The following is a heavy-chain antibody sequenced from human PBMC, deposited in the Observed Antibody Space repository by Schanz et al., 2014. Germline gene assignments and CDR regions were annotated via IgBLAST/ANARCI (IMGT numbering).Heavy chain of an antibody. D-gene: IGHD1-1*01. J-gene: IGHJ6*02. V-gene: IGHV4-30-4*07. CDR1: GGSISSGGYS. Sequence: QVPLQESGPGLVKPSQTLSLTCAVSGGSISSGGYSWNWIRQPPGKGLEWIVYIYYSGSTYYNPSLKSRVTIPVDTSKNQFSLKLSSVTAADTAVYYCARGGRTTYNYYYGMDVWGQGTTVTVSS. CDR3: ARGGRTTYNYYYGMDV. CDR2: IYYSGST.